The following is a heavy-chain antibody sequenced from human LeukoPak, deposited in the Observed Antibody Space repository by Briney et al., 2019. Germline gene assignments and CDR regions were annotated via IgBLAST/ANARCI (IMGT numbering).Heavy chain of an antibody. CDR2: IYYSGST. J-gene: IGHJ4*02. D-gene: IGHD3-22*01. Sequence: SETLSLTCTVSGGSINSYYWSWIRQPPGKGLEWIGYIYYSGSTNYNPSLKSRVTISVDTSKNQFSLKLTSVTAADTAVYYCARNVYDSSGSMGIYTFDNWGQGTLVTVSS. CDR3: ARNVYDSSGSMGIYTFDN. CDR1: GGSINSYY. V-gene: IGHV4-59*01.